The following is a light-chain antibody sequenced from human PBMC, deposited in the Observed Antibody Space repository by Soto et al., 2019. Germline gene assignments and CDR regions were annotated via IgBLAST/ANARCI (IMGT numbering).Light chain of an antibody. V-gene: IGKV3-20*01. CDR1: QSVSSSY. CDR2: GAS. J-gene: IGKJ1*01. Sequence: EIALMQSPGTLSLSAGERVTLSCRASQSVSSSYLAWYQQKPGQAPRLVIHGASSRATGIPDRFSGSGSGTDFTLTISRLEPEDSAVYYCQQYGSSPRTFGQGTKVEIK. CDR3: QQYGSSPRT.